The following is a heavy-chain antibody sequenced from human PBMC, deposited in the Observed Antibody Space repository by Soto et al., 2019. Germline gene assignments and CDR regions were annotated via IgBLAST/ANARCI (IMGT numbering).Heavy chain of an antibody. D-gene: IGHD3-10*01. CDR3: AKHMYYYGSGSYRYYGMDV. V-gene: IGHV3-20*01. CDR2: INWNGGST. J-gene: IGHJ6*02. CDR1: GFTFDDYG. Sequence: GGSLRLSCAASGFTFDDYGMSWVRQAPGKGLEWVSGINWNGGSTGYADSVKGRFTISRDNAKNSLYLQMNSLRAEDTALYHCAKHMYYYGSGSYRYYGMDVWGQGTTVTVSS.